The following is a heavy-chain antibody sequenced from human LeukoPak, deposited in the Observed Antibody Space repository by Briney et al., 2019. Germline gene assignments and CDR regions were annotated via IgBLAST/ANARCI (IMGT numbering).Heavy chain of an antibody. V-gene: IGHV3-66*01. CDR1: GITVSSNY. Sequence: GGSLRLSCAASGITVSSNYMSWVRQAPGKGLEWVSIIYGGSTTYYADSVKGRFTISRHNSKNTLYLQMNSLRAEDTAVYYCAMRLPRDGYNSLGYWGQGTLVTVSS. CDR3: AMRLPRDGYNSLGY. CDR2: IYGGSTT. J-gene: IGHJ4*02. D-gene: IGHD5-24*01.